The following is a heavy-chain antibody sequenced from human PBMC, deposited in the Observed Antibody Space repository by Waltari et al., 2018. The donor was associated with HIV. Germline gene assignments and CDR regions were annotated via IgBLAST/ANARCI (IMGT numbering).Heavy chain of an antibody. CDR1: GGSFSGYY. CDR3: ARAGSYDFGGAYRDYGMDV. J-gene: IGHJ6*02. CDR2: INHTGST. Sequence: AGLLKPSETLSLTCAVYGGSFSGYYWSWIRQPPGKGLGWIGEINHTGSTNYNPSLKSRVTLSVDTSKNQFSLKLSSVTAADTAVYYCARAGSYDFGGAYRDYGMDVWGQETTVTVSS. D-gene: IGHD3-3*01. V-gene: IGHV4-34*01.